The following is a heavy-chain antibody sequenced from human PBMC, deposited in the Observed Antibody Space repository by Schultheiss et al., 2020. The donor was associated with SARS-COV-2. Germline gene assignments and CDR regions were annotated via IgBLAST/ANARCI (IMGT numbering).Heavy chain of an antibody. CDR1: GYTFTGYY. V-gene: IGHV1-18*04. J-gene: IGHJ4*02. Sequence: GESLKISCKGSGYTFTGYYMHWVRQAPGQGLEWMGWISVYNGNTNYAQKLQGRVTMTTDTSTSTAYMDLRSLRSDDTAVYYCARGLAPVYWGQGTLVTVSS. CDR2: ISVYNGNT. CDR3: ARGLAPVY.